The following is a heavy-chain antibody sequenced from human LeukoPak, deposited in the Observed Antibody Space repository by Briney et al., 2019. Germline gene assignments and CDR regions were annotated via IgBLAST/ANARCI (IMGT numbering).Heavy chain of an antibody. CDR1: GFTFSSHW. Sequence: PGGSLRLSCAASGFTFSSHWMSWVRQAPGKGLEWVANVKEDGSDKHYLDSVKGRFTISRDNAKNSLYLQMNSLRAADTAVYYCARGRQLGIWGQGTLVTVSS. D-gene: IGHD1-1*01. V-gene: IGHV3-7*01. CDR2: VKEDGSDK. CDR3: ARGRQLGI. J-gene: IGHJ4*02.